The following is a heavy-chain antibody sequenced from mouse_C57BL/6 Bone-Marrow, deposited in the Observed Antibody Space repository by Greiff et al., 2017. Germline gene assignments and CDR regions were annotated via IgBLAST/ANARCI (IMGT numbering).Heavy chain of an antibody. CDR3: AITGEESYYAMDY. CDR1: GYTFTSYW. J-gene: IGHJ4*01. V-gene: IGHV1-62-3*01. CDR2: IDPNSGGT. Sequence: QVQLQQPGAELVKPGASVKLSCKASGYTFTSYWMHWVKQRPGRGLEWIGRIDPNSGGTKYNEKFKGKATLTVDKSSSTAYMQLSSLTAEDSAVYYCAITGEESYYAMDYWGQGTSVTVSS. D-gene: IGHD4-1*01.